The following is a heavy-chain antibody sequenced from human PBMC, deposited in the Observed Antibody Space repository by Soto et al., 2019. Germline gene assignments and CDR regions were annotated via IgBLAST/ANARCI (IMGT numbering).Heavy chain of an antibody. D-gene: IGHD3-10*01. CDR2: IKSDGSGT. V-gene: IGHV3-74*03. Sequence: EVQLVESGGGLVQPGGSLTLSCAASGFTFSSYWMHWVRQAPGKGLMWVSRIKSDGSGTMYADSVKGRLTTSRDNAKNTLYLQMNSLRVDDTAVYYCVRGDGDYYGGNGYLGRHWGQGTLVTVSS. J-gene: IGHJ4*02. CDR3: VRGDGDYYGGNGYLGRH. CDR1: GFTFSSYW.